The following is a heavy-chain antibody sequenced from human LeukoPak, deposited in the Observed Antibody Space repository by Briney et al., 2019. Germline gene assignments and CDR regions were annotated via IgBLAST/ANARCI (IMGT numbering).Heavy chain of an antibody. CDR3: ARDDGFWSGYSDY. J-gene: IGHJ4*02. CDR2: IRYDGSNK. D-gene: IGHD3-3*01. Sequence: GGSLRLSCAASGFTFSSYGMHWVRQAPGKGLEWVAFIRYDGSNKYYADSVKGRFTISRDNSKNTLYLQMNSLRAEDTAFYYCARDDGFWSGYSDYWGQGTLVTVSS. CDR1: GFTFSSYG. V-gene: IGHV3-30*02.